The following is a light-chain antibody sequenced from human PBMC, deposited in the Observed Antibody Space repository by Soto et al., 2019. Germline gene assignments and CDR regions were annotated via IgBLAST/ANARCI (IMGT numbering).Light chain of an antibody. Sequence: EIVLTQSPGTLSLSPGERATLSCRASQSVDTFLAWYQQKPGQAPRLLIYDASSRATGIPDRFSGSGSGTDFTLTISCLQSEDFATYYCQQYYSYPWTFGQGTKVDIK. J-gene: IGKJ1*01. CDR3: QQYYSYPWT. CDR2: DAS. V-gene: IGKV3D-15*01. CDR1: QSVDTF.